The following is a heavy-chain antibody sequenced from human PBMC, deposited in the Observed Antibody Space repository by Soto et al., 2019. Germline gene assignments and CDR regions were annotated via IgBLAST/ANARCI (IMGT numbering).Heavy chain of an antibody. CDR2: ISGTGGST. V-gene: IGHV3-23*01. Sequence: EVQLLESGGGLVQPGGSLRLSCVASGFTFSSYAMNWVRQAPGKGLEWVSGISGTGGSTYYADSVRGRFTISRDNSKNALYLRMNSLRAEDTAIYYCSKAYVGAPRDAFDIWGQGTMVTDSS. CDR3: SKAYVGAPRDAFDI. D-gene: IGHD1-26*01. J-gene: IGHJ3*02. CDR1: GFTFSSYA.